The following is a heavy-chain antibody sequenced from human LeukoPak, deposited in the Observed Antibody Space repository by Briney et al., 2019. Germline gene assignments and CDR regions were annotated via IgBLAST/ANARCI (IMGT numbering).Heavy chain of an antibody. J-gene: IGHJ4*02. CDR2: IYYSGST. CDR3: ARGVIVWYSSSWFDY. D-gene: IGHD6-13*01. CDR1: GGSISSGGYY. V-gene: IGHV4-31*03. Sequence: SETLSLTCTVSGGSISSGGYYWSWIRQHPGKGLEWIGYIYYSGSTYYNPSLKSRVTISVDTSKNQFSLKLSSVTAADTAVYYCARGVIVWYSSSWFDYWGQGTLVTVSS.